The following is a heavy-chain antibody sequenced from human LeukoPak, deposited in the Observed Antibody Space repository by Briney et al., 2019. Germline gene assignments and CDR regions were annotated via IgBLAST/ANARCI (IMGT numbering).Heavy chain of an antibody. D-gene: IGHD5-12*01. CDR1: GFTVSSNY. J-gene: IGHJ4*02. CDR3: AREGGRYSGYDY. V-gene: IGHV3-7*01. Sequence: TGGSLRLSCAASGFTVSSNYMSWVRQAPGKGLEWVANIKDDGSEKYYVDSVKGRFTISRDNAKNSLYLQMSSLRAEDTAVYYCAREGGRYSGYDYWGQGTLVTVSS. CDR2: IKDDGSEK.